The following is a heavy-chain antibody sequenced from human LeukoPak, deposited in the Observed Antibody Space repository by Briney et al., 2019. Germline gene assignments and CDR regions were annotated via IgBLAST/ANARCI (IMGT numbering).Heavy chain of an antibody. CDR2: ISSSSSYI. D-gene: IGHD5-24*01. CDR3: ARSMATNTVDAFDI. Sequence: PGGSLRLSCAASGFSFNTYAMHWVRQAPGKGLEWVSSISSSSSYIYYADSVKGRFTISRDNAKNSLYLQMNSLRAEDTAVYYCARSMATNTVDAFDIWGQGTMVTVSS. V-gene: IGHV3-21*01. J-gene: IGHJ3*02. CDR1: GFSFNTYA.